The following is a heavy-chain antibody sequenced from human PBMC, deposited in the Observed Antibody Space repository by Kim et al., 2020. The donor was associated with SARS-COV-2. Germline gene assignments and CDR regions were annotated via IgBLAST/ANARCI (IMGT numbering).Heavy chain of an antibody. V-gene: IGHV5-51*01. CDR2: IYPGDSDT. CDR3: ARDTYYYGSGSYYYYGMDV. Sequence: GESLKISCKGSGYSFTSYWIGWVRQMPGKGLEWMGIIYPGDSDTRYSPSFQGQVTISADKSISTAYLQWSSLKASDTAMYYCARDTYYYGSGSYYYYGMDVWDQGTTVTVSS. J-gene: IGHJ6*02. CDR1: GYSFTSYW. D-gene: IGHD3-10*01.